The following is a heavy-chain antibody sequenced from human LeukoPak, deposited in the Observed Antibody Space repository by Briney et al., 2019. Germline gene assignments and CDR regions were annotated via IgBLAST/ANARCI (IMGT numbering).Heavy chain of an antibody. CDR1: GGSISSYY. D-gene: IGHD4-17*01. Sequence: SETLSLTCTVSGGSISSYYWSWIRQPPGKGLEWIGYIYYSGSTNYNPSLKSRVTISVDTSKNQFSLKLSSVTAAHTAVYYCARDSGDYGDSYYFDYWGQGTLVTVSS. CDR3: ARDSGDYGDSYYFDY. CDR2: IYYSGST. J-gene: IGHJ4*02. V-gene: IGHV4-59*01.